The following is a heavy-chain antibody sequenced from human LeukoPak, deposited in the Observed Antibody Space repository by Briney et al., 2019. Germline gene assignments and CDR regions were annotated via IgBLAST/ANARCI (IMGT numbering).Heavy chain of an antibody. J-gene: IGHJ4*02. CDR3: ARGGLITIFGVAYFDY. D-gene: IGHD3-3*01. Sequence: GGSLRLSCAASGFTFGAHWMSWVRQAPGKGLEWVSYISSSSSTIYYADSVKGRFTISRDNAKNSLYLQMNSLRAEDTAVYYCARGGLITIFGVAYFDYWGQGTLVTVSS. CDR1: GFTFGAHW. CDR2: ISSSSSTI. V-gene: IGHV3-48*01.